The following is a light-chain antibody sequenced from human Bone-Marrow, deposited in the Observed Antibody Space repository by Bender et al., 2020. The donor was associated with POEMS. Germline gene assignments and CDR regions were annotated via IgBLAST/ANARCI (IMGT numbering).Light chain of an antibody. V-gene: IGLV2-23*01. CDR3: CSYTNTYSWV. Sequence: QSALTQPASVSGSPGQSITISCTGTSSDVGKYNLVAWYQQHPGQAPKLLIYEDNKRPSGVSNRFSGSKSGYTASLTISGLRAEDEATYYCCSYTNTYSWVFGGGTKLTVL. CDR2: EDN. J-gene: IGLJ3*02. CDR1: SSDVGKYNL.